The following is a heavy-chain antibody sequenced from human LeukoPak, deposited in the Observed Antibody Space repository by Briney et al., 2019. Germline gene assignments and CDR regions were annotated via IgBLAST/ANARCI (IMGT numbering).Heavy chain of an antibody. V-gene: IGHV4-39*07. CDR3: ARDLAFDFEWETHPGFDY. Sequence: PSETLSLTCTVSGGSISSSSYYWGWIRQPPGKGLEWIGSIYYSGSTYYNPSLKSRVTISVDTSKNQFSLKLSSVTAADTAVYYCARDLAFDFEWETHPGFDYWGQGTLVTVSS. D-gene: IGHD1-26*01. CDR2: IYYSGST. CDR1: GGSISSSSYY. J-gene: IGHJ4*02.